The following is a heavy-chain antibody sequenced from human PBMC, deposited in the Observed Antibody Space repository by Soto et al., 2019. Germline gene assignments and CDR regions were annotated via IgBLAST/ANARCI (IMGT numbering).Heavy chain of an antibody. CDR2: IYYSGST. D-gene: IGHD2-2*03. Sequence: TLSLTCTVSGGSISSGGYYWSWIRQHPGKGLEWIGYIYYSGSTYYNPSLKSRVTISVDTSKNQFSLKLSSVTAADTAVYYCARGRRESGYCSSTSCSKRGFDYWGQGTLVTVSS. J-gene: IGHJ4*02. V-gene: IGHV4-31*03. CDR3: ARGRRESGYCSSTSCSKRGFDY. CDR1: GGSISSGGYY.